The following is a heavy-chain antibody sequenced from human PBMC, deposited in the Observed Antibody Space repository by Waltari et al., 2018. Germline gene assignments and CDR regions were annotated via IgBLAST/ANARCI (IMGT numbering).Heavy chain of an antibody. V-gene: IGHV4-34*01. Sequence: QVQLQQWGAGLLKPSETLSLTCAVYGGSFSGYYWSWIRQPPGTGLEWIGEINHSGSTNYNPSLKSRVTISVDTSKNQFSLKLSSVTAADTAVYYCARQCPDYYDSSGQGGDAFDIWGQGTMVTVSS. J-gene: IGHJ3*02. CDR1: GGSFSGYY. CDR2: INHSGST. CDR3: ARQCPDYYDSSGQGGDAFDI. D-gene: IGHD3-22*01.